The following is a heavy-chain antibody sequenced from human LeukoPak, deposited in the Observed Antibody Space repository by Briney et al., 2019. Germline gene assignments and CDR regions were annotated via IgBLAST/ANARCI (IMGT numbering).Heavy chain of an antibody. CDR1: GFSFSSYS. Sequence: GGSLRLSCAASGFSFSSYSINWVRQAPGKGLEWVSYISGDGNAKHNTDTVKGRFNIYRDNAKNALYLQMNSLRAEDTAVYFCARDYVYAFDYWGQGTLVTVSS. CDR3: ARDYVYAFDY. D-gene: IGHD2/OR15-2a*01. J-gene: IGHJ4*02. V-gene: IGHV3-48*04. CDR2: ISGDGNAK.